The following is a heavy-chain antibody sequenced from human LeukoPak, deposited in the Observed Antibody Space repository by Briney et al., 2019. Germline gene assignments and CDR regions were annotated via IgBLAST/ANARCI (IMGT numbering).Heavy chain of an antibody. CDR3: ARVRVPDYFDY. D-gene: IGHD2/OR15-2a*01. CDR2: ISGSGDST. J-gene: IGHJ4*02. Sequence: GGSLRLSCAASGFTFSSYSMNWVRQAPGKGLEWVSAISGSGDSTYYADSVKGRFTISRDNAKNTLYLQMNSLRAEDTAVYYCARVRVPDYFDYWGQGTLVTVSS. CDR1: GFTFSSYS. V-gene: IGHV3-21*01.